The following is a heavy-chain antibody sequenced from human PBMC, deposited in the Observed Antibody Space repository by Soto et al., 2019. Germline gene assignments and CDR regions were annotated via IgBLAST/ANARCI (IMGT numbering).Heavy chain of an antibody. CDR3: AGYSGYDYYYYYMDV. V-gene: IGHV4-59*01. J-gene: IGHJ6*03. Sequence: TSETLSLTCTVSGGSISSYYWSWIRQPPGKGLEWIGYIYYSGSTNYNPSLKSRVTISVDTSKNQFSLKLSSVTAADTAVYYCAGYSGYDYYYYYMDVWGKGTTVTVSS. CDR1: GGSISSYY. D-gene: IGHD5-12*01. CDR2: IYYSGST.